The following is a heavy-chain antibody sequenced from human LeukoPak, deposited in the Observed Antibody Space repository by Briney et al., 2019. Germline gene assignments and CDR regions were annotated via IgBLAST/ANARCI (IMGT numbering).Heavy chain of an antibody. CDR2: IYPGDSDT. V-gene: IGHV5-51*01. CDR3: ARSRNYYDSSGPPYFDY. CDR1: GYSFTSYW. J-gene: IGHJ4*02. Sequence: GESLKISCKGSGYSFTSYWIGWVRQMPGKGLEWMGIIYPGDSDTRYSPSFQGQVTISADKSISTAYLQWSSLKASDTAMYYCARSRNYYDSSGPPYFDYWGQGTLVIVS. D-gene: IGHD3-22*01.